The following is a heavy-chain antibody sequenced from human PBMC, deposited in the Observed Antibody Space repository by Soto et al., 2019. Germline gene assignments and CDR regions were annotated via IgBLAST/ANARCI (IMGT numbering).Heavy chain of an antibody. CDR3: ARXGNIVVVPAAILVWFDP. D-gene: IGHD2-2*01. Sequence: SVKVSCKASGGTFSSYAISWVRQAPGQGLEWMGGIIPIFGTANYAQKFQGRVTITADESTSTAYMELSSLRSEDTAVYYCARXGNIVVVPAAILVWFDPWGQGTLVTVSS. CDR1: GGTFSSYA. J-gene: IGHJ5*02. V-gene: IGHV1-69*13. CDR2: IIPIFGTA.